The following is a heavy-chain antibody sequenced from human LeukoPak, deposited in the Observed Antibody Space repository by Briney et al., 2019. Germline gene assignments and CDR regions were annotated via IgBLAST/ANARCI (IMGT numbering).Heavy chain of an antibody. D-gene: IGHD3-16*01. V-gene: IGHV3-23*01. Sequence: GGSLRLSCAASGLPFSRYAMSWVRKALGKGLEWVSALSGSGDSTYYADFVKGRFTISRDNSRNPLYLQMNSLRAEDMAVYYWAKYLGPRYFDYWGHGTLVTVSS. CDR2: LSGSGDST. J-gene: IGHJ4*01. CDR1: GLPFSRYA. CDR3: AKYLGPRYFDY.